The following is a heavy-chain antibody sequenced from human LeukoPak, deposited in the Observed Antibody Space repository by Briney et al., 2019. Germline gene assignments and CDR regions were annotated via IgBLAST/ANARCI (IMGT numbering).Heavy chain of an antibody. D-gene: IGHD5-12*01. CDR1: GGSFSGYY. CDR3: ARELGATTVN. V-gene: IGHV4-34*01. CDR2: INHSGST. J-gene: IGHJ4*02. Sequence: PSETLSLTRAVYGGSFSGYYWSWIRQPPGKGLEWIGEINHSGSTNYNPSLKSRVTISVDTSKNQFSLKLSSVTAADTAVYYCARELGATTVNWGQGTLVTVSS.